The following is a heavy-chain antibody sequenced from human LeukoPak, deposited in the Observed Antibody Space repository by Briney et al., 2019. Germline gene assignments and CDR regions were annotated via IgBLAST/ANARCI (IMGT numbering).Heavy chain of an antibody. CDR1: GYTFTTYG. D-gene: IGHD3-9*01. CDR3: ARAYYEILTGYYKWDFDY. J-gene: IGHJ4*02. V-gene: IGHV1-18*01. CDR2: ISAYDGNT. Sequence: ASVTVSFKASGYTFTTYGISWVRQAPGQGRERMGWISAYDGNTNYAQILQGRGTITTDTSTSTAYMQLRSLRSDDTAVYFCARAYYEILTGYYKWDFDYWGQGTLVTVSA.